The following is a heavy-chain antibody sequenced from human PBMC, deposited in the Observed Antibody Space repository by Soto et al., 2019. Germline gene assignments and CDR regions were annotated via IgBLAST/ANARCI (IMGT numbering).Heavy chain of an antibody. V-gene: IGHV1-8*01. Sequence: QVQLVQSGAEVKKPGASVKVSCKASGYTFTSYDINWVRQATGQVLEWMGWMNHISGNTGYAQKFQGRVTITRNTSLSTDYLALRSLRSEGSAVSYCAGALYLYCYNNSAPARHWGQGTLVTVSS. CDR2: MNHISGNT. J-gene: IGHJ1*01. D-gene: IGHD3-22*01. CDR1: GYTFTSYD. CDR3: AGALYLYCYNNSAPARH.